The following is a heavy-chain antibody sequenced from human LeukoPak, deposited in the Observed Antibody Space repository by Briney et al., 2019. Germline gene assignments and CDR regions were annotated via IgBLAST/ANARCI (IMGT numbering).Heavy chain of an antibody. CDR3: ARGWQLGGDLGDAFDI. J-gene: IGHJ3*02. V-gene: IGHV1-69*13. CDR1: GGTFSSYT. Sequence: ASVKVSCKTSGGTFSSYTITWVRQAPGQGLEWMGGIIPIFGTTNYAQKFQGRVTITADESTSTAYMELSGLRSEDTAVYYCARGWQLGGDLGDAFDIWGQGTMVTVSS. CDR2: IIPIFGTT. D-gene: IGHD2-21*01.